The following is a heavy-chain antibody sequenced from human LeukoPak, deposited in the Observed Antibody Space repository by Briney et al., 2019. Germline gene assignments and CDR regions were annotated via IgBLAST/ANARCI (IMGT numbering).Heavy chain of an antibody. Sequence: ASVKVSCKASGYSFTSYYMHWVRQAPGQGLEWMGIINPSGGSTSYTQKFQGRVTMARDTSTSTVYMELSSLRSEDTAVYYCARGSGRYQNWFDPWGQGTLVTVSS. CDR1: GYSFTSYY. D-gene: IGHD1-26*01. CDR3: ARGSGRYQNWFDP. V-gene: IGHV1-46*01. J-gene: IGHJ5*02. CDR2: INPSGGST.